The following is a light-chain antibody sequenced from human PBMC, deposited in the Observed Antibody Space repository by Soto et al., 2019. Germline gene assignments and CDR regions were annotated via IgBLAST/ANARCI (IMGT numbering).Light chain of an antibody. V-gene: IGKV1-39*01. CDR1: QSIATY. Sequence: DIQMTQSPSSLSVSIGDRVTITCRASQSIATYLNWYQQKPGKAPDLLIYAASSLHSGVPSRFSGSGSGTHFTLTIIRLQPEDFASYYGQQTYTTPYTFGRGTKLEI. CDR3: QQTYTTPYT. CDR2: AAS. J-gene: IGKJ2*01.